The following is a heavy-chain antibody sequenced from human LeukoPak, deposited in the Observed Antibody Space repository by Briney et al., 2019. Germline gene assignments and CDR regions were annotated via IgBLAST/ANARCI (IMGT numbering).Heavy chain of an antibody. CDR2: IWYDGINK. J-gene: IGHJ4*02. CDR3: ARWGNDKRLDY. D-gene: IGHD1-1*01. Sequence: GGSLRLSCAASGFTFSSHGMHWVRQAPGKGLEWVAVIWYDGINKYYADSVKGRFTTSRDNSKSPLYLQMNSLRDVDTAVYYCARWGNDKRLDYWGQGTLVTVSS. V-gene: IGHV3-33*01. CDR1: GFTFSSHG.